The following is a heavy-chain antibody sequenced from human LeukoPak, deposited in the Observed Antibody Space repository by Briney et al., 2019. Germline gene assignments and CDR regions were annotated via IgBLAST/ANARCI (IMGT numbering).Heavy chain of an antibody. Sequence: ASVKVSCKASGYTFTGYYMHWVRQAPGQGLEWMGWINPSSGGTNYAQKFQGRVTMTRDTSISTAYMELSRLRSDDTAVYYCARDDSSSPNSYWGQGTLVTVSS. V-gene: IGHV1-2*02. D-gene: IGHD6-6*01. CDR2: INPSSGGT. J-gene: IGHJ4*02. CDR1: GYTFTGYY. CDR3: ARDDSSSPNSY.